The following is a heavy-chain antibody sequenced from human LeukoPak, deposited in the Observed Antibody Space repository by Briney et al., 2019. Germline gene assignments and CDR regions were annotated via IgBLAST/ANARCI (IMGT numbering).Heavy chain of an antibody. CDR1: GGTFSSYA. V-gene: IGHV1-69*05. CDR2: IIPIFGTA. J-gene: IGHJ2*01. D-gene: IGHD3-22*01. CDR3: ARAGYYYDSGGYYYYWYFDL. Sequence: SVKVSCKASGGTFSSYAISWVRQAPGQGLEWMGGIIPIFGTANYAQKFQGRVTITTDESTSTAYMELSSLRSEDTAVYYCARAGYYYDSGGYYYYWYFDLWGRGTLVTVSS.